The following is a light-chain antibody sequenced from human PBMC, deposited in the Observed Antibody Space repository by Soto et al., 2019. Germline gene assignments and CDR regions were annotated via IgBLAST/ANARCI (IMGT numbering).Light chain of an antibody. J-gene: IGKJ4*01. CDR2: RAS. CDR1: QSITSL. Sequence: DIQMTQSPSSLSASVGDRVTITCRASQSITSLLNWYQQKPGKAPKLLIYRASTLQSGVPSRFSGSGSGTYFTLTISSLQPDDFATYHCQQSHNSRAFGGGTKVDIK. CDR3: QQSHNSRA. V-gene: IGKV1-39*01.